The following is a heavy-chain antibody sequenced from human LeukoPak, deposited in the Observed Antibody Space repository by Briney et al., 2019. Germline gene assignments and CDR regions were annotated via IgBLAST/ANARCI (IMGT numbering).Heavy chain of an antibody. D-gene: IGHD3-10*01. V-gene: IGHV4-59*11. CDR3: ARVPTYGSGSPNWFDP. Sequence: SETLSLTCTVSGGSISSHYWSWIRQPPGKGLEWIGYIYYSGSTNYNPSLKSRVTILVDTSKNQFSLKLSSVTAADTAVYYCARVPTYGSGSPNWFDPWGQGTLVTVSS. CDR2: IYYSGST. J-gene: IGHJ5*02. CDR1: GGSISSHY.